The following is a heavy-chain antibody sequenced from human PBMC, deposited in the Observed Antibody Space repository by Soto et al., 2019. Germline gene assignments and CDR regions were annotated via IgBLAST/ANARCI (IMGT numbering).Heavy chain of an antibody. D-gene: IGHD1-26*01. Sequence: QVQLVQSGAEVKKPGSSVTVSCKASGGTFSSYTISWVRQSPVQGLEWMAGISPIFGTPIYAQKFQDRVTITADDSTMTAYMEMNRLTSEDTAVYYCARVVVGSRLRLDYWGQGTLVTISS. V-gene: IGHV1-69*01. J-gene: IGHJ4*02. CDR1: GGTFSSYT. CDR2: ISPIFGTP. CDR3: ARVVVGSRLRLDY.